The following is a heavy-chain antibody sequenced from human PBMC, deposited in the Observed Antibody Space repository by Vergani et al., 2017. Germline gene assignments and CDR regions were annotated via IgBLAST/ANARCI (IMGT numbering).Heavy chain of an antibody. D-gene: IGHD2-15*01. V-gene: IGHV4-39*02. CDR1: NDSVSNTFFY. Sequence: QVQLQESGAGLVKPSGTLSLTCTVSNDSVSNTFFYWGCIRHTPGKWLEWIGSIYYSGSTYYNPSLESRVTKSVDTSKRQFYLKRSSVTAADTAVYYCTRDWAVVAATNWFDPWGQGTLVTVSS. CDR2: IYYSGST. J-gene: IGHJ5*02. CDR3: TRDWAVVAATNWFDP.